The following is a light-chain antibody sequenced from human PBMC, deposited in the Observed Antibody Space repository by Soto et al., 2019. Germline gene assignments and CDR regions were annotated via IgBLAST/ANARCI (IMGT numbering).Light chain of an antibody. CDR3: SSFAGSGTGV. V-gene: IGLV2-23*02. J-gene: IGLJ1*01. CDR1: SGDIGTYNL. Sequence: QSVLAQPASVSGSPGPSIAISCTGTSGDIGTYNLVSWYQQHPGKAPKLMISEVNKRPSGVSDRFSGSKSGDTASLTISGLRTEDEADYCCSSFAGSGTGVFGTGTKVTVL. CDR2: EVN.